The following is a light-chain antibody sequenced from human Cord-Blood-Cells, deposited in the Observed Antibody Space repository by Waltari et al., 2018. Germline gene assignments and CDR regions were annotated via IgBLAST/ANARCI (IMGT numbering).Light chain of an antibody. CDR3: QQYDNLIT. V-gene: IGKV1-33*01. CDR1: QDISNY. J-gene: IGKJ5*01. Sequence: DIQMTQSPSSLSASVGDRVTITCQASQDISNYLNWYQQKPGKAPKLLIYDSSNLETEVPSRFSGSGSGTDFTFTISSLQPEEIATYYCQQYDNLITFGQGTLLEIK. CDR2: DSS.